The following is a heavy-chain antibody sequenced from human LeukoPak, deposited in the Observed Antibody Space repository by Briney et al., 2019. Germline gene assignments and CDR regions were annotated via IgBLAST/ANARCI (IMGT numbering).Heavy chain of an antibody. CDR1: GFTFSSYS. CDR2: ISSSSYI. Sequence: PGGSLRLSCAASGFTFSSYSMNWVRQAPGKGLVWVSSISSSSYIYYADSVKGRFTISRDNAKNSLYLQMNSLRAEDTAVYYCARDLSLPGMIDYWGQGTLVTVSS. V-gene: IGHV3-21*01. CDR3: ARDLSLPGMIDY. D-gene: IGHD5/OR15-5a*01. J-gene: IGHJ4*02.